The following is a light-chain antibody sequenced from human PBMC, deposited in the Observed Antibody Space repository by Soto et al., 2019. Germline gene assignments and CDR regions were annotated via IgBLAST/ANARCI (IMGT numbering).Light chain of an antibody. CDR3: QQYDDWPIT. V-gene: IGKV3-15*01. Sequence: EIVMTQSPDTVYVCPWERATLSCRASQSVRSNLAWYQHKPGQAPRLLIYDGSTRALGIPARFSGSESGTEFTLTISSLQSEDFAVFFCQQYDDWPITSGQGTRLEI. CDR1: QSVRSN. CDR2: DGS. J-gene: IGKJ5*01.